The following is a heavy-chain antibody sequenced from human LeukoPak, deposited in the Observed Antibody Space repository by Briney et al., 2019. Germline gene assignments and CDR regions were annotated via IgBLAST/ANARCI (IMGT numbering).Heavy chain of an antibody. CDR2: ISGSGGST. CDR1: GFTFSSYA. CDR3: AKVGGRDDSYYYYYMDV. D-gene: IGHD1-26*01. J-gene: IGHJ6*03. V-gene: IGHV3-23*01. Sequence: GGSLRLSCAASGFTFSSYAMSWVRQAPGKGLEWVSAISGSGGSTYYTDSVKGRFTISRDNSKNTLYLQMNSLRVEDTAVYYCAKVGGRDDSYYYYYMDVWGKGTTVTVSS.